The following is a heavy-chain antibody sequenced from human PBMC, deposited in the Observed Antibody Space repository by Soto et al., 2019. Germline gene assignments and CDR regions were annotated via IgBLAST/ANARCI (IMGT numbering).Heavy chain of an antibody. J-gene: IGHJ5*02. CDR3: ATGVRLFRGSFDP. Sequence: QVHLQQWGAGLLKPSETLSLTCAVYGGSFSDTYWNWFRQPPGKGLEWIGEINHNTNTIYNPSLTSRATXAXDXXNNHFSLNLTSVTAADTAVYYWATGVRLFRGSFDPGGQGTLVTVSS. CDR2: INHNTNT. CDR1: GGSFSDTY. D-gene: IGHD2-15*01. V-gene: IGHV4-34*01.